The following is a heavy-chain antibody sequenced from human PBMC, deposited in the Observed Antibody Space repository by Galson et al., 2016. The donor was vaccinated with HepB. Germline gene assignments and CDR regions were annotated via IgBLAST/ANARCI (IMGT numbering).Heavy chain of an antibody. J-gene: IGHJ5*02. V-gene: IGHV1-58*01. CDR1: GFTFTSSA. Sequence: SVKVSCKASGFTFTSSAVQWVRQARGQRLEWIGWIVVGSGNTNYAQKFQERVTLTRDMSTSTAYMELSSLRSEDTAVYYCAAEGGSSVYNWFDPWGQGTLVTVSS. CDR3: AAEGGSSVYNWFDP. CDR2: IVVGSGNT. D-gene: IGHD6-6*01.